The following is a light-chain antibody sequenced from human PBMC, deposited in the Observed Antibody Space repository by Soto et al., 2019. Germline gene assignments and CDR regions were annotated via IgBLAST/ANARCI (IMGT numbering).Light chain of an antibody. V-gene: IGKV3-15*01. Sequence: EIVMTQSPATLSVSPGERATLSCRASQSVSSNLAWYQQKPGQAPRLLIYGASTRATGIPARFSGSGSGTESTLTISSLQSEDYAVYYCHQYNNWPPPLTFGGGTKVEIK. J-gene: IGKJ4*01. CDR1: QSVSSN. CDR2: GAS. CDR3: HQYNNWPPPLT.